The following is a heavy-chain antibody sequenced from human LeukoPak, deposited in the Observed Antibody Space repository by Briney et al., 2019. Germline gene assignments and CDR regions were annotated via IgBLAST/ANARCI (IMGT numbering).Heavy chain of an antibody. J-gene: IGHJ4*02. D-gene: IGHD2-21*01. CDR1: GFTFSSYA. V-gene: IGHV3-23*01. CDR3: ANRGLGESLYYFYY. CDR2: ISGSGGST. Sequence: GGSLRLSCAASGFTFSSYAMSWVRQAPGKGLEWVSAISGSGGSTYYADSVKGRFTISRDNSKNTLYLQMNSLRAEDTAVYYCANRGLGESLYYFYYWGQGTLVTVSS.